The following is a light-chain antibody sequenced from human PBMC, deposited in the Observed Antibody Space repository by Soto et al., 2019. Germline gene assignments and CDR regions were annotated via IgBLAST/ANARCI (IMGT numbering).Light chain of an antibody. CDR3: QQYNSYSQT. CDR2: KAS. J-gene: IGKJ1*01. CDR1: QSISVW. Sequence: DIQNPQSPSTLSASVGDRVTITFRASQSISVWLAWYQQKAGKAPNLLIYKASRLESGVPSRFSGSGSETEFTLTISGLQPGDSATYYCQQYNSYSQTFGQGTKVDIK. V-gene: IGKV1-5*03.